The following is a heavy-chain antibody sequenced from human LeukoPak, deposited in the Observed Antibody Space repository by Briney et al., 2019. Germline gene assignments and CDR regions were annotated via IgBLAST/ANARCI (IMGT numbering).Heavy chain of an antibody. J-gene: IGHJ5*02. D-gene: IGHD2-2*01. Sequence: GGSLRLSCAASGFTFSSYAMHWVRQAPGKALEGVAVISYDGSNKYYADSVKGRFTISRDNSKDTLYLPMNSLRAADTAVYYCAREIMLPAANPSAWFDPWGQGTLVTVSS. CDR3: AREIMLPAANPSAWFDP. CDR2: ISYDGSNK. CDR1: GFTFSSYA. V-gene: IGHV3-30*01.